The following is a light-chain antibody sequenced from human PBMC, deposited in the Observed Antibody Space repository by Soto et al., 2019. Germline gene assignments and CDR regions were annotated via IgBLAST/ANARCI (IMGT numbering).Light chain of an antibody. CDR3: QSFDTSLSGFVV. V-gene: IGLV1-40*01. CDR2: DNN. CDR1: SSNIGAGYD. Sequence: QPVLTQPPSMSGAPGQWVTISCTGSSSNIGAGYDVPWYQQHPGTAPKLLIFDNNNRPSGVPDRFSGSKSDTSASLAITGLQAEDEADDYCQSFDTSLSGFVVFGGGTKLTVL. J-gene: IGLJ2*01.